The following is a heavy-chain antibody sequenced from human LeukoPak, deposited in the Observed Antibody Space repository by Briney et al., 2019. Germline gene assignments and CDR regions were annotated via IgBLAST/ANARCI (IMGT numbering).Heavy chain of an antibody. Sequence: GGSLRLSCAASGFTFSSYEMNWVRQAPGKGLEWVSYISSSGSTIYYADSVKGRFTISRDNAKNSLYLQVNSLRAEDTAVYYCASWPYSSSWYGHVYWGQGTLVTVSS. D-gene: IGHD6-13*01. CDR3: ASWPYSSSWYGHVY. J-gene: IGHJ4*02. V-gene: IGHV3-48*03. CDR1: GFTFSSYE. CDR2: ISSSGSTI.